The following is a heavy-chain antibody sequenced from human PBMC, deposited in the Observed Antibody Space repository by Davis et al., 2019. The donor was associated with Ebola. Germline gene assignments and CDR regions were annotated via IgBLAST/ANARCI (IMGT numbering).Heavy chain of an antibody. J-gene: IGHJ3*02. CDR2: IWYDGSNK. CDR3: ARDSNSLGENDDAFDI. CDR1: GFTFSSYG. D-gene: IGHD1-1*01. Sequence: GESLKISCAASGFTFSSYGMHWVRQAPGKGLEWVAVIWYDGSNKYYADSVKGRFTISRDNSKNTLYLQMNSLRAEDTAVYYCARDSNSLGENDDAFDIWGQGTMVTVSS. V-gene: IGHV3-33*01.